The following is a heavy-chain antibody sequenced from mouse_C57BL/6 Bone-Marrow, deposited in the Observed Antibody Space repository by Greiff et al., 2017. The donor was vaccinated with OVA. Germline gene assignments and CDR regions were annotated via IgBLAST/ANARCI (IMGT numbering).Heavy chain of an antibody. CDR2: FHPYNDDT. CDR3: ARSKYDDMAMDY. Sequence: VQLQQSGAELVKPGASVKMSCKASGFTFTTYPIEWMKQNHGKSLEWIGNFHPYNDDTKYNETFKGKSTLTVEKSSSTVYLELSRLTSDDSAVYYCARSKYDDMAMDYWGQGTSVTVSS. D-gene: IGHD2-12*01. V-gene: IGHV1-47*01. CDR1: GFTFTTYP. J-gene: IGHJ4*01.